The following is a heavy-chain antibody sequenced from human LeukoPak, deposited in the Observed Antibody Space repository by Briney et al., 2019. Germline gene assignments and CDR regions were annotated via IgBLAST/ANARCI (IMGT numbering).Heavy chain of an antibody. V-gene: IGHV3-15*01. D-gene: IGHD2-2*01. J-gene: IGHJ4*02. CDR2: IKSKTDGGTT. Sequence: PGGSLRLSCAASVFTFSNAWMSWVRQAPGKGLEWVGRIKSKTDGGTTDYAAPVKGRFTISRDDSKNTLYLQMNSLKTEDTAVYYCTTDLANQLLLFDYWGRGTLVTVSS. CDR1: VFTFSNAW. CDR3: TTDLANQLLLFDY.